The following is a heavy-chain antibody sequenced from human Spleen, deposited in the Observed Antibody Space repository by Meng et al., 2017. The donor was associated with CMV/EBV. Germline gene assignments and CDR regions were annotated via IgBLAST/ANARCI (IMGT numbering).Heavy chain of an antibody. CDR3: ARPSFNWGPLFY. Sequence: CAISGGSFSNYYWSWLRQPPGKELEWIGDINHSGSTNYIPSLKSRVSISLDTSKNQFSLRLTSVTAADTAVYYCARPSFNWGPLFYWGPGVLVTVSS. D-gene: IGHD7-27*01. CDR2: INHSGST. J-gene: IGHJ4*02. CDR1: GGSFSNYY. V-gene: IGHV4-34*01.